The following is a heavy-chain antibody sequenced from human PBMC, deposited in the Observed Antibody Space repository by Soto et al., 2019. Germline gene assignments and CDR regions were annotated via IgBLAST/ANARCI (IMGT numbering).Heavy chain of an antibody. V-gene: IGHV3-23*01. CDR3: AKGYSGYYDSSASIDY. Sequence: GGSLRLSCAASGLTFSSYAMSWVRQAPGKGLEWVSSISGSGTSTYYADSVKARFTISRDNSKNTLFLQMNNLRAEDTAVYYCAKGYSGYYDSSASIDYWGQGTLVTVSS. D-gene: IGHD3-22*01. CDR1: GLTFSSYA. CDR2: ISGSGTST. J-gene: IGHJ4*02.